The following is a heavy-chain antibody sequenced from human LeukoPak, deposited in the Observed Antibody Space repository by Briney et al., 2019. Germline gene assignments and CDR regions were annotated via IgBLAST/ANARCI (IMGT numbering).Heavy chain of an antibody. V-gene: IGHV3-23*01. Sequence: GGSLRLSCAASGFTFSTYEMSWVRQAPGKGLEWVSTISGSGGSTYYANSVKGRFTISRDNSKNTLYLQINSLRAEDSAVYYCAKDACVGDCNYHFDYWGQGTLVPVSS. D-gene: IGHD2-21*02. CDR2: ISGSGGST. J-gene: IGHJ4*02. CDR1: GFTFSTYE. CDR3: AKDACVGDCNYHFDY.